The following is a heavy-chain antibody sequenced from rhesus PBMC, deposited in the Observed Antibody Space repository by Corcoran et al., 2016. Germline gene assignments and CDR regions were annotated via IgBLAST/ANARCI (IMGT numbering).Heavy chain of an antibody. J-gene: IGHJ3*01. CDR2: IYGSSGRT. V-gene: IGHV4-147*01. Sequence: QVQLQESGPGLVKPSETLSLTCAVSGYSISSNYWSWIRQPPGRELEWIGYIYGSSGRTYYNPPLKSRVTSSTDTSKIQLYRKLSCVTAADTAGYYGARDCTGSGCYGAFDFWGQGLRVTVSS. D-gene: IGHD2-21*01. CDR3: ARDCTGSGCYGAFDF. CDR1: GYSISSNY.